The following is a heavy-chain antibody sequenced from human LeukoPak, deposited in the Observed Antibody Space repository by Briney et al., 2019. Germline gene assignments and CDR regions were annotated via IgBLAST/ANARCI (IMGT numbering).Heavy chain of an antibody. Sequence: GGSLRLSCAASGFTFSSYSMNWVRKAPGKGLEWVSSISSSSSYIYYADSVKGRFTISRDNAKNSLYLQMNSLRAEDTAVYYCARHDWPHYYYMDVWGKGTTVTASS. CDR3: ARHDWPHYYYMDV. CDR2: ISSSSSYI. J-gene: IGHJ6*03. D-gene: IGHD3-3*01. V-gene: IGHV3-21*01. CDR1: GFTFSSYS.